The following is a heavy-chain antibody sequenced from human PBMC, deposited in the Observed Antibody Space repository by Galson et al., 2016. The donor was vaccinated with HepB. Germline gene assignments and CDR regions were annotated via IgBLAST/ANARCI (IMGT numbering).Heavy chain of an antibody. CDR1: GYTFTSYY. CDR2: INPSGGST. Sequence: SVKVSCKASGYTFTSYYMHWVRQAPGQGLEWIGIINPSGGSTSYAQKFQGRVTMTRDTSTSTVYMELSSLTSEHSAVYYCATPVDGYNVPYNVDYWGQGTLVTVSS. V-gene: IGHV1-46*01. CDR3: ATPVDGYNVPYNVDY. J-gene: IGHJ4*02. D-gene: IGHD5-24*01.